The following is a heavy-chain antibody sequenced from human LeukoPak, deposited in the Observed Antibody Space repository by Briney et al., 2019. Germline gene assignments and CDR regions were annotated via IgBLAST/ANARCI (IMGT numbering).Heavy chain of an antibody. CDR1: GFTFSSYS. CDR3: ARDFLYVTGPGY. V-gene: IGHV3-21*01. J-gene: IGHJ4*02. Sequence: GGSLRLSCAASGFTFSSYSMNWVRQAPGRGLEWVSSISSTSSYMYYADSVKGRFTISRDNAKNSLYLQMKSLRAEDTAVYYCARDFLYVTGPGYWGQGTLVTVSS. CDR2: ISSTSSYM. D-gene: IGHD2-21*02.